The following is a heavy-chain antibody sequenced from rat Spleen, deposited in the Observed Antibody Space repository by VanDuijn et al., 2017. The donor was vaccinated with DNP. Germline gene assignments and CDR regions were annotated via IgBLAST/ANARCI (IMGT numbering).Heavy chain of an antibody. CDR2: ISDDGITT. CDR1: GFTFNDYY. D-gene: IGHD1-12*01. CDR3: ARHRTIMPYYYAMDA. Sequence: EVQLVESDGGLVQPGRSLKLSCAASGFTFNDYYMAWVRQVPTKGLEWVATISDDGITTYYRDFVKGRFTISRDNAKSTLYLQMDSLRSEDTATYYCARHRTIMPYYYAMDAWGQGASVTVSS. J-gene: IGHJ4*01. V-gene: IGHV5-29*01.